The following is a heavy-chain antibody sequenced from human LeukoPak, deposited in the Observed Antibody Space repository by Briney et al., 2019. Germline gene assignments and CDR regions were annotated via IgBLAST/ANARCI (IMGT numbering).Heavy chain of an antibody. CDR1: GFTFSSYW. J-gene: IGHJ4*02. Sequence: GSLRLSCAASGFTFSSYWMTWVRQAPGKGLEWVANIKEDGTESFYVDSVKGRFTISRDNAKSSLFLQMNSLTDEDTAVYYCARVGSSRPFDNWGQGAMATLCS. V-gene: IGHV3-7*04. CDR3: ARVGSSRPFDN. D-gene: IGHD2-2*01. CDR2: IKEDGTES.